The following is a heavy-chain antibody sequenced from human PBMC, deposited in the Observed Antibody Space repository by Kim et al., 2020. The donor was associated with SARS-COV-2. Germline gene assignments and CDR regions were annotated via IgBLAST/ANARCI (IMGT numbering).Heavy chain of an antibody. CDR2: IDWDDDK. Sequence: SGPTLVNPTQTLTLTCTFSGFSLSTSGMCVSWIRQPPGKALEWLALIDWDDDKYYSTSLKTRLTISKDTSKNQVVLTMTNMDPVDTATYYCARTRRYYDSSGYYRKYYYYYGMDVWGQGTTVTVSS. V-gene: IGHV2-70*01. CDR3: ARTRRYYDSSGYYRKYYYYYGMDV. J-gene: IGHJ6*02. CDR1: GFSLSTSGMC. D-gene: IGHD3-22*01.